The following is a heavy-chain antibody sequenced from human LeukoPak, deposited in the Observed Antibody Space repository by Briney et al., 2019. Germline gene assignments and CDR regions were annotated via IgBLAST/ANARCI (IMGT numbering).Heavy chain of an antibody. J-gene: IGHJ4*02. D-gene: IGHD3-3*01. V-gene: IGHV1-69*05. CDR2: IIPIFGTA. Sequence: SVKVSCKASGGTFSSYAISWVRQAPGQGLEWMGRIIPIFGTANYAQKFQGRVSITTDESTSTAYMELSSLRSEDTAVYYCARDLRHDFWSGYYSDYWGQGTLVTVSS. CDR1: GGTFSSYA. CDR3: ARDLRHDFWSGYYSDY.